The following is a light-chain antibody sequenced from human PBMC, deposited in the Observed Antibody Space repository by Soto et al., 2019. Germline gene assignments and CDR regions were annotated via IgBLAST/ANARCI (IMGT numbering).Light chain of an antibody. CDR2: DVS. Sequence: DIQMTQSPSTLSASVGDRVTITCRASQSFSTSLARYQQKPGKAPKLLIYDVSSLKSGVPSRFSGSGFGTDFTLTISSLQSDDFATYYCQQYNNYLTFGPGTKVDIK. CDR3: QQYNNYLT. CDR1: QSFSTS. J-gene: IGKJ3*01. V-gene: IGKV1-5*01.